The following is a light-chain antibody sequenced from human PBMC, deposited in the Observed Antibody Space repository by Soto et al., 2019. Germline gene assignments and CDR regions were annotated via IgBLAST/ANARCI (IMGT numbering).Light chain of an antibody. CDR2: GAS. CDR1: QSVSSSY. CDR3: QQYGSSPGT. J-gene: IGKJ1*01. V-gene: IGKV3-20*01. Sequence: IMLSQSPGTLSLSPGERATLSCRASQSVSSSYLAWYQQKPGQAPRLLIYGASSRATGIPDRFSGSGSGTDFTLTISRLEPEDFAVYYCQQYGSSPGTFGQGTKVDIK.